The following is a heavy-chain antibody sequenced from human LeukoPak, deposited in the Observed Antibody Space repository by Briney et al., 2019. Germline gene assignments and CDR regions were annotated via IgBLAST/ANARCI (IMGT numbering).Heavy chain of an antibody. CDR2: INPNSGGT. CDR3: ARDRQRRDGLDY. J-gene: IGHJ4*02. Sequence: ASVKVSCKAPGYTFTGYYMHWVRQAPGQGLEWMGWINPNSGGTNYAQKFQGRVTMTRDTSISTAYMELSRLRSDDTAVYYCARDRQRRDGLDYWGQGTLVTVSS. D-gene: IGHD5-24*01. V-gene: IGHV1-2*02. CDR1: GYTFTGYY.